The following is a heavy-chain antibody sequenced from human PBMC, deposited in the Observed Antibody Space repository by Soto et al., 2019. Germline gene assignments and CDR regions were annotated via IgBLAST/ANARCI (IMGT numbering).Heavy chain of an antibody. J-gene: IGHJ4*02. CDR1: GGSISSSSYF. CDR2: IYYSGST. D-gene: IGHD4-17*01. CDR3: VTDEDGNFFHY. V-gene: IGHV4-39*02. Sequence: SETLSLTCSVSGGSISSSSYFWGWIRQPPGKGLEWIGSIYYSGSTYYNPSLKSRVTVSVDTSKNQFSLKLSSVTAADTAVYYCVTDEDGNFFHYWGQGTLVTAPQ.